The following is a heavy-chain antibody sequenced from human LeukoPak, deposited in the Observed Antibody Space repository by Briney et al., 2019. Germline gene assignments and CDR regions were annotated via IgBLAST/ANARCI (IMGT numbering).Heavy chain of an antibody. CDR3: ARAGHDATTCYN. D-gene: IGHD1-7*01. CDR1: GFDFSDFC. V-gene: IGHV3-7*01. CDR2: INKDGSDK. J-gene: IGHJ4*02. Sequence: GRTLRLSCAVSGFDFSDFCMSWARQAPGLGLEWVATINKDGSDKYYLDSVKGRSTISRNNAEHSLSLQMNRLRAEDTALYFCARAGHDATTCYNWGQGTLVTVSS.